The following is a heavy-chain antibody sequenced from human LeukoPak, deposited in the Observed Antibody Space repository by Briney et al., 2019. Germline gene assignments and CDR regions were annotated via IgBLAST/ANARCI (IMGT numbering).Heavy chain of an antibody. V-gene: IGHV4-59*08. J-gene: IGHJ6*04. Sequence: SETLSLTCTVSGGSISSYYWSWIRQPPGKGLEWIGYIYYSGSTNYNPSLKSRVTISVDTSKNQFSLELSSVTAADTAVYYCARAPYYYDSSGYYYNVWGKGTTVTVSS. D-gene: IGHD3-22*01. CDR3: ARAPYYYDSSGYYYNV. CDR1: GGSISSYY. CDR2: IYYSGST.